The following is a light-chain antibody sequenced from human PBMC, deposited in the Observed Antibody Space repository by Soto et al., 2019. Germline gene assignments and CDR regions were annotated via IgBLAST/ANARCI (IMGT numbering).Light chain of an antibody. Sequence: DIQMTQSPSSLSVSVGDRVTITCRASQTITNYLNWYQQKPGKAPKLLIYAASTLLSGVPARFSGGGSGTDFTLIIDSLQPEDFATYYCQQSYSSPWTFGQGTKVEIK. CDR1: QTITNY. V-gene: IGKV1-39*01. CDR2: AAS. J-gene: IGKJ1*01. CDR3: QQSYSSPWT.